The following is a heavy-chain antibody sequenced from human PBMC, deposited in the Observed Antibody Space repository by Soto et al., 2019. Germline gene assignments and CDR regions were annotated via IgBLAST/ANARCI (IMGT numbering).Heavy chain of an antibody. CDR1: GGSISSGGYY. CDR2: IYYSGST. V-gene: IGHV4-31*03. D-gene: IGHD3-10*01. J-gene: IGHJ4*02. CDR3: ARGVTMVRGVIHTPYFDY. Sequence: QVQLQESGPGLVKPSQTLSLTCTVSGGSISSGGYYWSWIRQHPGKGLEWIGYIYYSGSTYYNPSLKSRVTISVDRSKNQFSLTLSSVSAADTAVYYGARGVTMVRGVIHTPYFDYWGQGTLVTVSS.